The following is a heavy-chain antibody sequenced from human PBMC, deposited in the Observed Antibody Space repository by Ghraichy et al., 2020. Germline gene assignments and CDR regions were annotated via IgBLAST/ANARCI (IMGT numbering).Heavy chain of an antibody. Sequence: APVKVSCKASGYIFSTYDINWVRQATGQGLEWMGWMNPNSGNTVYAQKFQGRLTMTRNTSISTAYMELSSLTSEDTAVYYCARAKRGSGWYSLGYWGQGALVTVSS. CDR2: MNPNSGNT. J-gene: IGHJ4*02. V-gene: IGHV1-8*01. CDR3: ARAKRGSGWYSLGY. CDR1: GYIFSTYD. D-gene: IGHD6-19*01.